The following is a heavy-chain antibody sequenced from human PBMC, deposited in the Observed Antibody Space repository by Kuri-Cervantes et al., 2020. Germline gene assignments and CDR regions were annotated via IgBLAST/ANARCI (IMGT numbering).Heavy chain of an antibody. D-gene: IGHD5-24*01. Sequence: SETLSLTCTVSGGSISSYYWSWIRQPPGKGLEWIGYIYYSGSTNYNPSLKSRVTISVDTSKNQFSLKLSSVTAADAAVYYCARDGPGYNYYFDYWGQGTLVTVSS. CDR3: ARDGPGYNYYFDY. CDR2: IYYSGST. J-gene: IGHJ4*02. CDR1: GGSISSYY. V-gene: IGHV4-59*01.